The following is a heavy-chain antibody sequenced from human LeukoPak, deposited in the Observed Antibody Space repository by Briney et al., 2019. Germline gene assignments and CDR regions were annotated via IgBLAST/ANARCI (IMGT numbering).Heavy chain of an antibody. Sequence: GGSLRLSCAASGFTFTTYTMNWVRQAPGKGLEWVSSITSSSSYIYYADSVKGRVTISRDSAKNSLYLQMNSLRAEDTAVYYCARFSRITWGDWGDAFDIWGQGTTVIVSS. CDR2: ITSSSSYI. V-gene: IGHV3-21*06. J-gene: IGHJ3*02. D-gene: IGHD2-21*02. CDR1: GFTFTTYT. CDR3: ARFSRITWGDWGDAFDI.